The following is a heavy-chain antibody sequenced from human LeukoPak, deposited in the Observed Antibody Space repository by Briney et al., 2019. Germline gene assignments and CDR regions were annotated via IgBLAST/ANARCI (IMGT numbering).Heavy chain of an antibody. J-gene: IGHJ3*02. Sequence: TGGSLRLSCAASGFTFSNYEMNWVRQAPGKGLEWVSHISNSGDSIYYADSVKGRFTVSRDNAKNSLYLRMNSLRAEDTTLYYCARSFDIWGQGTMVTVSS. V-gene: IGHV3-48*03. CDR2: ISNSGDSI. CDR1: GFTFSNYE. CDR3: ARSFDI.